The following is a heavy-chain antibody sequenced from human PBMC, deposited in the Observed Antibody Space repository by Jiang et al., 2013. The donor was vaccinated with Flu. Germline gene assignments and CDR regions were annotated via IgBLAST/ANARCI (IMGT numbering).Heavy chain of an antibody. CDR3: VRHADGYSHLN. CDR1: GGSINSYY. D-gene: IGHD4-11*01. CDR2: IYYSGRT. Sequence: GPGLVKPSETLSLICSVSGGSINSYYWSWIRQPPGKGLEWIGYIYYSGRTKYNPSLKSRVTMSVDTSKSQFYLNLNSVTAADTAVYFCVRHADGYSHLNWGQGMLVTV. J-gene: IGHJ4*02. V-gene: IGHV4-59*08.